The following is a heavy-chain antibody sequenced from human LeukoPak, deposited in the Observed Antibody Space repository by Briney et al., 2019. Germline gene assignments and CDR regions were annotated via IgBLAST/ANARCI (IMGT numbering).Heavy chain of an antibody. Sequence: GASVKVSCKTSGYTFTSYGIFWVRQAPEQGLEWVGWISAYNGNRNHAQKLQGRVTMTTDTSTSTAYMELRSLRSDDTAVYYCARGGPGWDSSSWYNYWGQGTLVTVSS. J-gene: IGHJ4*02. CDR1: GYTFTSYG. D-gene: IGHD6-13*01. V-gene: IGHV1-18*01. CDR3: ARGGPGWDSSSWYNY. CDR2: ISAYNGNR.